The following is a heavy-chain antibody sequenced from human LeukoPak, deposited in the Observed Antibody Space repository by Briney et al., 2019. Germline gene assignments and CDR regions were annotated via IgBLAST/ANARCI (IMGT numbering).Heavy chain of an antibody. J-gene: IGHJ6*02. Sequence: GGSLRLSCAASGFTFSSYAMSWVRQAPGKGLEWVSGISGGGVTTYYADSVKGRFTISRDNSKNTLYLRMNSLRADDTAIYYCARNQQLGGHSYYYYGMDVWGQGTTVTVSS. CDR2: ISGGGVTT. V-gene: IGHV3-23*01. CDR1: GFTFSSYA. CDR3: ARNQQLGGHSYYYYGMDV. D-gene: IGHD3-16*01.